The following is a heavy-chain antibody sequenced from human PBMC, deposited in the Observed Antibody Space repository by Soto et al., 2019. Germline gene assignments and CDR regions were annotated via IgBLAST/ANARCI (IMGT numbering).Heavy chain of an antibody. CDR2: IYYSGRT. J-gene: IGHJ3*01. Sequence: QLQLQESGPGLVKPSETLSLTCTVSGGSISSTTYYWGWIRQPPGKGLEWIGTIYYSGRTYYNPSLESRVHISVHPSTTPFSLKMNFVTAADTAVYYCARPSRLGRGYYPWGQGTMVPVSP. CDR3: ARPSRLGRGYYP. CDR1: GGSISSTTYY. V-gene: IGHV4-39*01. D-gene: IGHD3-3*01.